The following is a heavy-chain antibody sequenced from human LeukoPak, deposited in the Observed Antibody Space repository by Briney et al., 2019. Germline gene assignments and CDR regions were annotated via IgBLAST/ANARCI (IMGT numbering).Heavy chain of an antibody. J-gene: IGHJ5*02. D-gene: IGHD5-12*01. V-gene: IGHV1-2*02. CDR1: GYTFAGYY. Sequence: ASVKVSCKASGYTFAGYYVHWVRQAPGQGLEWMGWINPNSGGTNYAQKFQGRVTMTRDTSISTAYMELSRLRSDDTAVYYCARDWSGYSGYERYNWFDPWGQGTLVTVSS. CDR3: ARDWSGYSGYERYNWFDP. CDR2: INPNSGGT.